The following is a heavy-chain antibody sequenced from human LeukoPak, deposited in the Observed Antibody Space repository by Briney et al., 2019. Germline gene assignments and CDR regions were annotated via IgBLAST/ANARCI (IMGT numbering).Heavy chain of an antibody. D-gene: IGHD3-22*01. CDR3: ARDLGGHYYDSSGYLEDY. J-gene: IGHJ4*02. CDR2: ISAYNGNT. V-gene: IGHV1-18*01. CDR1: GYTFTSYG. Sequence: GASVKVSCRASGYTFTSYGISWVRQAPGQGLEWMGWISAYNGNTNYAQKLQGRVTMTTDTSTSTAYMELRSLRSDDTAVYYCARDLGGHYYDSSGYLEDYWGQGTLVTVSS.